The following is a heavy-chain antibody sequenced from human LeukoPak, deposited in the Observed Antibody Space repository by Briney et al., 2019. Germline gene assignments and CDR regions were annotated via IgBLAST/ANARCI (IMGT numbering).Heavy chain of an antibody. CDR2: ISSSSSYI. J-gene: IGHJ5*02. CDR3: ALVVAANFPNNWVDP. CDR1: GFTFSSYS. Sequence: GGSLRLSCAASGFTFSSYSINSVRQAPGKGLEWVSSISSSSSYIYYADSVKGRFTISRDNAKNSLYLQMNSLRAEDTAVYYCALVVAANFPNNWVDPWGQGTLVTVSS. V-gene: IGHV3-21*01. D-gene: IGHD2-15*01.